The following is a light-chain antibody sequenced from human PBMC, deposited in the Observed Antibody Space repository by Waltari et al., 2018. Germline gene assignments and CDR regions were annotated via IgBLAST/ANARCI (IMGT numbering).Light chain of an antibody. V-gene: IGKV3-20*01. CDR2: DAS. J-gene: IGKJ1*01. CDR1: QSVSRP. CDR3: QKYGTLPAT. Sequence: EIVLTQSPGTLSLSPGERATLSCRASQSVSRPLAWYQQKPGQAPRRIIYDASIRATGIPDRFSGSGSGTDFSLTISRREPEDFAVYYCQKYGTLPATFGQGTKVEIK.